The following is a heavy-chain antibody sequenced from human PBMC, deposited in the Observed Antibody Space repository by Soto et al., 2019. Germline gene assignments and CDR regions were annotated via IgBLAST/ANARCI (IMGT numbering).Heavy chain of an antibody. CDR1: GFTFSRYG. D-gene: IGHD3-10*01. CDR2: ISYDGSDQ. Sequence: QVQLVESGGGVVQPGRSLRLSWAASGFTFSRYGIYWVRQAPGKGLEWVARISYDGSDQFYGDSVKGRFTISRDNSKNILYVQMNSLRSEDTAVYYCAKDTGADYWGQGTVVTVSA. V-gene: IGHV3-30*18. CDR3: AKDTGADY. J-gene: IGHJ4*02.